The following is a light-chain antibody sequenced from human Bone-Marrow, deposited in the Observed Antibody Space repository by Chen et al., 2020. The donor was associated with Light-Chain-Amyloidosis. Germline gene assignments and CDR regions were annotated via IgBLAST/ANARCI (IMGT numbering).Light chain of an antibody. CDR1: NIGSTS. Sequence: SYVLTPPSSVSVAPGQTATIACGGNNIGSTSVHWYQQTPGLAPLLVVYDDSDRPSGIPERLSGSNSGNTATLTISRVEAGDEADYYCQVWDRSSDRPVFGGGTKLTVL. CDR2: DDS. J-gene: IGLJ3*02. CDR3: QVWDRSSDRPV. V-gene: IGLV3-21*02.